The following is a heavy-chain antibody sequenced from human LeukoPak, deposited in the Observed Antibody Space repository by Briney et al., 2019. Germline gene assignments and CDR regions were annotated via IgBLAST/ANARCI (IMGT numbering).Heavy chain of an antibody. CDR3: ARGGKIAVAGPPGSYYYYMDV. CDR1: GFTVSSNY. Sequence: GGSLRLSCAASGFTVSSNYMSWVRQAPGKGLEWVSVIYSGGSTYYADSVKGRFTISRDNSKNTLYLQMNSLRSEDTAVYYCARGGKIAVAGPPGSYYYYMDVWGKGTTVTVSS. CDR2: IYSGGST. J-gene: IGHJ6*03. D-gene: IGHD6-13*01. V-gene: IGHV3-53*05.